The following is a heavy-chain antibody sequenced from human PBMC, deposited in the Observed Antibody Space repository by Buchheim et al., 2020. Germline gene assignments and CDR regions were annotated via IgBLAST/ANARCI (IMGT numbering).Heavy chain of an antibody. D-gene: IGHD2-8*01. J-gene: IGHJ6*03. V-gene: IGHV3-7*01. CDR1: GFTFSSYW. Sequence: EVQLVESGGGLVQPGGPLRLSCAASGFTFSSYWMSWVRQAPGKGLEWVANIKQDGSEKYYVDSVKGRFTISRDNAKNSLYLQMNSLRAEDTAVYYCARDKTDIVLMVYAIRYYYYYMDVWGKGTT. CDR2: IKQDGSEK. CDR3: ARDKTDIVLMVYAIRYYYYYMDV.